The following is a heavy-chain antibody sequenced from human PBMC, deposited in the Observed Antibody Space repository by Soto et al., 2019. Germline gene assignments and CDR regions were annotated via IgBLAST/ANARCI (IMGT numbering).Heavy chain of an antibody. CDR2: ISGSGGST. CDR1: GFTFSSYA. J-gene: IGHJ6*02. Sequence: GGSLRLSCAASGFTFSSYAMGWVRQAPGKGLEWVSAISGSGGSTYYADSVKGRFTISRDNSKNTLYLQMNSLRAEDTAVYYCAKEDLSSTRLQYYYYYGMDVWGQGTTVTVSS. V-gene: IGHV3-23*01. D-gene: IGHD2-2*01. CDR3: AKEDLSSTRLQYYYYYGMDV.